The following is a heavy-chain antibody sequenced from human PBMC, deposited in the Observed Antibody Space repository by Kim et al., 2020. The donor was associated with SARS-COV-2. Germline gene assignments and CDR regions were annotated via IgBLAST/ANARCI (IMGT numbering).Heavy chain of an antibody. CDR2: ISGSGDTT. D-gene: IGHD6-19*01. J-gene: IGHJ4*02. CDR3: AKDRGLRVAGIPWSTEY. CDR1: GFTFSIYA. Sequence: GGSLRLSCAASGFTFSIYAMSWVRQAPGKGLEWVSAISGSGDTTYYADSVKGRFTISRDNSKNTLYLQMNSLRAEDTAVYYCAKDRGLRVAGIPWSTEYWGQGTLVTASS. V-gene: IGHV3-23*01.